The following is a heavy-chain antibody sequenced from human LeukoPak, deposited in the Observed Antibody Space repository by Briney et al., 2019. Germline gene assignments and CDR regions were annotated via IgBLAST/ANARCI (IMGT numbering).Heavy chain of an antibody. V-gene: IGHV1-2*02. CDR2: IHPNSGGT. CDR1: GHSFTAYY. J-gene: IGHJ4*02. CDR3: ARIEGRAATYYD. Sequence: ASAKVSCKTSGHSFTAYYMHWVRQAPGQGLEWMGYIHPNSGGTVYAQRFQGRVTMTRDTSITKAYMELASLTSDDTAVYYCARIEGRAATYYDWGQGTLVTVSS. D-gene: IGHD3-3*01.